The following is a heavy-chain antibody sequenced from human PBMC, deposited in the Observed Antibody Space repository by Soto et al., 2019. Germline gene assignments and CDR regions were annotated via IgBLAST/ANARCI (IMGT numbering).Heavy chain of an antibody. V-gene: IGHV1-69*01. CDR1: GGTFSSYA. Sequence: QVQLVQSGAEVKKPGSSVKVSCKASGGTFSSYAISWVRQAPGQGLEWMGGIIPIFGTANYAQKFQGRVTITADESTSTAYMELSSLRSEDTAVYYCARDLIDDIFTGYYRGYYYYGMDVWGQGTTVTVSS. D-gene: IGHD3-9*01. CDR2: IIPIFGTA. CDR3: ARDLIDDIFTGYYRGYYYYGMDV. J-gene: IGHJ6*02.